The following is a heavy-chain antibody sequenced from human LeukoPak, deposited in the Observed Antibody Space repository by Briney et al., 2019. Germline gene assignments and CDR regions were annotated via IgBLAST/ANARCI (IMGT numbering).Heavy chain of an antibody. J-gene: IGHJ4*02. CDR1: GYTFTGYY. CDR3: ARDHGVRETVSRDY. Sequence: ASVKVSCKASGYTFTGYYMHWVRQAPGQGLEWMGWINPNSGGTNYAQKFQGRVTMTRDTSISTAYMELSRLRSEDTAVYYCARDHGVRETVSRDYWGQGTLVTVSS. D-gene: IGHD4-17*01. CDR2: INPNSGGT. V-gene: IGHV1-2*02.